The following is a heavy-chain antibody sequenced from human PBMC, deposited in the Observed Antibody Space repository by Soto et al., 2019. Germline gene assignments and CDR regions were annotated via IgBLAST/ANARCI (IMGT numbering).Heavy chain of an antibody. CDR2: ISAYNGNT. J-gene: IGHJ4*02. Sequence: ASVKVSCKASGYTFTRSGISWVRQAPGQGLEWMGWISAYNGNTNYAQKLQGRVTMTTDTSTTTAYMELRSLRADDTAVYYCARVYCSGGSCYGIDYWGQGTLVTVSS. V-gene: IGHV1-18*01. CDR3: ARVYCSGGSCYGIDY. D-gene: IGHD2-15*01. CDR1: GYTFTRSG.